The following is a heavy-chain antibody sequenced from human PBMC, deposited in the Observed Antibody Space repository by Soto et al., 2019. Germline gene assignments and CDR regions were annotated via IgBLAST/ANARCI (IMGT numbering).Heavy chain of an antibody. Sequence: PGGSLRLSCAASGFTFSRHAMSWVRQAPGKGLEWVSAISGSGGSTYYADSVKGRFAISRDNSKNTLYLQMNSLRAEDTAVYYCAGSFLERAFDIWGQGTMVTVSS. CDR1: GFTFSRHA. V-gene: IGHV3-23*01. CDR2: ISGSGGST. D-gene: IGHD3-3*01. CDR3: AGSFLERAFDI. J-gene: IGHJ3*02.